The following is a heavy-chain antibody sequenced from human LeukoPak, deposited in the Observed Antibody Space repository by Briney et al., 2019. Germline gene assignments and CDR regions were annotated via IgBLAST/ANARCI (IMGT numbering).Heavy chain of an antibody. Sequence: ASVKVSCKASGYTFTGYYMHWVRQAPGQGIEWMGWINPNSGGTDYAQKFQGRVTMTRDTSISTAYMELSRLRSDDTAVYYCARPYSSSWYAGDFDYWGQGTLVTVSS. D-gene: IGHD6-13*01. CDR2: INPNSGGT. CDR1: GYTFTGYY. J-gene: IGHJ4*02. V-gene: IGHV1-2*02. CDR3: ARPYSSSWYAGDFDY.